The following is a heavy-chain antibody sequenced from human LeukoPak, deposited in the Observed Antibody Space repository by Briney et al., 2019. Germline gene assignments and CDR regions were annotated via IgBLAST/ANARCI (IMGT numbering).Heavy chain of an antibody. V-gene: IGHV4-31*03. CDR2: IYYSGST. CDR3: ARDSSGRSDAFDI. J-gene: IGHJ3*02. Sequence: PSETLSLTCTVSGGSISSGGYYWSWIRQHLGKGLEWIGYIYYSGSTYYNPSLKSRVTISVDTSKNQFSLKLSSVTAADTAVYYCARDSSGRSDAFDIWGQGTMVTVSS. D-gene: IGHD3-22*01. CDR1: GGSISSGGYY.